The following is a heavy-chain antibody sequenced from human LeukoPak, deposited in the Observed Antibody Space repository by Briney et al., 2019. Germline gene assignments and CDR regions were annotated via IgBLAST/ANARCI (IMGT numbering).Heavy chain of an antibody. D-gene: IGHD3-10*01. CDR1: GFTFSNYA. V-gene: IGHV3-23*01. Sequence: GGSLRLSCAASGFTFSNYAMSWVRQAPGKGLEWVSAISGSGGSTYYADSVKGRFTISRDNSKNTLYLQMNSLRAEDTAVYYCAKGVRGVIGAFDIWGQGTMVTVSS. CDR3: AKGVRGVIGAFDI. CDR2: ISGSGGST. J-gene: IGHJ3*02.